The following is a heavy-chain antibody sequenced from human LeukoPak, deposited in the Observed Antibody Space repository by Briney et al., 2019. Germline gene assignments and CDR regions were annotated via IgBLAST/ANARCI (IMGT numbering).Heavy chain of an antibody. D-gene: IGHD6-19*01. CDR3: TRDWRTVAALYYFEY. CDR2: IRSKAFGGTT. V-gene: IGHV3-49*04. CDR1: GFTFGDYA. Sequence: PGGSLRLSCTASGFTFGDYAMSWVRQAPGKGLEWVGFIRSKAFGGTTEYAASGKGIFTISRDDSKSIAYLQMSSLKTEDTAVYYCTRDWRTVAALYYFEYWGQGTLVTVSS. J-gene: IGHJ4*02.